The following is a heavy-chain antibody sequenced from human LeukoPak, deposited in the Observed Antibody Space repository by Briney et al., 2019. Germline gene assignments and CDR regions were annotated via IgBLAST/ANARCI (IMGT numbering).Heavy chain of an antibody. V-gene: IGHV3-30-3*01. CDR2: ISYDGSNK. Sequence: GGSLRLSCAASGFTFSSFPIHWVRQAPGKGLEWVALISYDGSNKYYADSVKGRFNISRDNSKNTLYLQMNSLRAEDTAVYYCARDRDNSGSYAYYFDYWGQGTRVTVSS. CDR3: ARDRDNSGSYAYYFDY. CDR1: GFTFSSFP. J-gene: IGHJ4*02. D-gene: IGHD3-22*01.